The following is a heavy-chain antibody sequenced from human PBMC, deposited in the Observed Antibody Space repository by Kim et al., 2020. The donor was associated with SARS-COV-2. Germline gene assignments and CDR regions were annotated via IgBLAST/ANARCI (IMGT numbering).Heavy chain of an antibody. Sequence: SGPTLVNPTQTLTLTCTFSGFSLSTSGMCVSWIRQPPGKALEWLALIDWDDDKYYSTSLKTRLTISKDTSKNQVVLTVTNMDPVDTATYYCAGGAHKTGRGIDLGYWGQGTLVTVSS. D-gene: IGHD6-13*01. CDR1: GFSLSTSGMC. J-gene: IGHJ4*02. CDR2: IDWDDDK. CDR3: AGGAHKTGRGIDLGY. V-gene: IGHV2-70*01.